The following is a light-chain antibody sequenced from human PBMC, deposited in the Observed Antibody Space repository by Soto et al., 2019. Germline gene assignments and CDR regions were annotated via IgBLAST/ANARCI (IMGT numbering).Light chain of an antibody. V-gene: IGKV3-20*01. J-gene: IGKJ4*01. CDR1: QSVNSGC. CDR3: HQYGSSPLT. CDR2: GAS. Sequence: ETVLTQSPGTLSLSPGERATLSCRASQSVNSGCLAWYQQKPGQAPRLLIYGASSRATGIPDRFSGSGSGTDFTLTINRLEPEDFAVYHCHQYGSSPLTFGGGTKVDIK.